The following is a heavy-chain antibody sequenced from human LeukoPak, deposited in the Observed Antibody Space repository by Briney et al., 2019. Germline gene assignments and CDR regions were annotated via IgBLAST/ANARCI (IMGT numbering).Heavy chain of an antibody. CDR2: ISSSGSTI. CDR3: ARGRGRYYYGSGSSHFDY. CDR1: GFTFSSYE. J-gene: IGHJ4*02. Sequence: GGSQRLSCAASGFTFSSYEMNWVRQAPGKGLEWVSYISSSGSTIYYADSVKGRFTISRDNAKNSLYLQMNSLRAEDTAVYYCARGRGRYYYGSGSSHFDYWGQGTLVTVSS. D-gene: IGHD3-10*01. V-gene: IGHV3-48*03.